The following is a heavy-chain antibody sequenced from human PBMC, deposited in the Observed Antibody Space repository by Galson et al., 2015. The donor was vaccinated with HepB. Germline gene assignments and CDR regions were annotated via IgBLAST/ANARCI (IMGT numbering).Heavy chain of an antibody. J-gene: IGHJ6*02. CDR2: VTGNGGYT. CDR3: ARVKMDYFGSGSYPRSFYYNYGMDG. D-gene: IGHD3-10*01. Sequence: SLRLSCAGTGFTFSTYALSWVRQAPGKGLEWVAVVTGNGGYTAYTESMKGRFTISRDNAKSSLYLQMNSLRAEDTAVYYCARVKMDYFGSGSYPRSFYYNYGMDGWGLGTTVTVSS. V-gene: IGHV3-23*01. CDR1: GFTFSTYA.